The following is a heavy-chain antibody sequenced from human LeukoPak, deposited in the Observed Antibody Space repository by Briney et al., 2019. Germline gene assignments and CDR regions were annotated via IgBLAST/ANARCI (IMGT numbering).Heavy chain of an antibody. D-gene: IGHD2-8*01. V-gene: IGHV1-69*05. J-gene: IGHJ4*02. CDR2: IIPLSGTS. CDR3: ARPKYCADGVCYWSLDY. CDR1: GGTFRKYA. Sequence: SVKVSCKASGGTFRKYAIYWVRQAPGQGLQWMGRIIPLSGTSDFAQGFQGRVTLTTDASTSTAYMELTSLRSEDTAVYYCARPKYCADGVCYWSLDYWGQGTLVTVS.